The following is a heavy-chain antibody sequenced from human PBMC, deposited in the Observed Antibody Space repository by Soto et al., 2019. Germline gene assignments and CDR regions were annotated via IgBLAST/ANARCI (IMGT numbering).Heavy chain of an antibody. CDR2: IIPIFGTA. Sequence: QVQLVQSGAEVKKPGSSVKVSCKASGGTFSSYVISWVRQDPGQGLELMGGIIPIFGTANYAQKFQGRVTITADESTSIAYMELSSLRSEYTALYYCARDSGRGFDYWGQGTLVTVSS. D-gene: IGHD6-25*01. J-gene: IGHJ4*02. CDR3: ARDSGRGFDY. CDR1: GGTFSSYV. V-gene: IGHV1-69*01.